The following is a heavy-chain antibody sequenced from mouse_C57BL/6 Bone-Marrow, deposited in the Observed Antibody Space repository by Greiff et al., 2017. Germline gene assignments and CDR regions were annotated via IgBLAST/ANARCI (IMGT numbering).Heavy chain of an antibody. CDR2: MHPNGGSP. CDR3: ARSYDDDDYTKDY. J-gene: IGHJ4*01. D-gene: IGHD2-4*01. Sequence: VQLQQPGAELVKPGASVKLSCKASGYTFTNYWMHWVKQRPGQGLEWIGMMHPNGGSPDYNEKFKSEATLSVDKSSRTAYMELSSLTSEDSAVYYCARSYDDDDYTKDYWGQGTSVTVSA. CDR1: GYTFTNYW. V-gene: IGHV1-64*01.